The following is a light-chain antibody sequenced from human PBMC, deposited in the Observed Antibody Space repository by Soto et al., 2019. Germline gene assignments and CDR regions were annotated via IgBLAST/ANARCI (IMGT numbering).Light chain of an antibody. CDR2: GAS. CDR3: QQYNNWPYT. V-gene: IGKV3-15*01. J-gene: IGKJ2*01. CDR1: QSVSSN. Sequence: MTQSPATLSASAGERATLSCRASQSVSSNLAWYQQKPGKAPRLLIYGASTRDTGIPARFSGSGSGTEFTLTISSLQSEDFAVYYCQQYNNWPYTFGQGTKLEIK.